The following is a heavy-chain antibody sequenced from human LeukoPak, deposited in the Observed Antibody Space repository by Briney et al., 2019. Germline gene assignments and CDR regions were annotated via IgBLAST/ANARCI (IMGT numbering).Heavy chain of an antibody. CDR2: FTGSAGNI. Sequence: GGSLRLSCAASGFTFTSQALSWVRQAPGKGLEWVSSFTGSAGNIHYADSVKGRFTLSRDTSKETMYLQMNSLRADDSAIYYCAAGGGKTFNPWGQGTLATVSS. J-gene: IGHJ5*02. CDR1: GFTFTSQA. V-gene: IGHV3-23*01. D-gene: IGHD4-23*01. CDR3: AAGGGKTFNP.